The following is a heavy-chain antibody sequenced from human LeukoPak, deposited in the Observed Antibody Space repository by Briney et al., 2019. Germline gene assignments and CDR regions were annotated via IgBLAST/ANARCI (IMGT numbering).Heavy chain of an antibody. CDR1: GFTFSSYW. V-gene: IGHV3-7*03. D-gene: IGHD2-2*01. Sequence: GGSLRLSCEASGFTFSSYWMSWVRQAPGKGLEWVANIKTDGSEKYYVDSVKGRFTISRDNAKNSLYLQMNSLRAEDTAVYYCARLLVPAAKGFHWFDPWGQGTLVTVSS. CDR2: IKTDGSEK. CDR3: ARLLVPAAKGFHWFDP. J-gene: IGHJ5*02.